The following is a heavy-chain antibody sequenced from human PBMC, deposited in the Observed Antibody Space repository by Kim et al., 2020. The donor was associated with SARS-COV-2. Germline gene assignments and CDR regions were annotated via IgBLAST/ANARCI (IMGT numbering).Heavy chain of an antibody. D-gene: IGHD2-2*01. V-gene: IGHV4-39*01. CDR3: ARHSRIVVVPAHILA. Sequence: SETLSLTCTVSGGSISSSSYYWGWIRQPPGKGLEWIGSIYSSGSTYSNPSLKSRVTISVDTSKNQFSLKLSSVTAADTAVYYCARHSRIVVVPAHILAWGEGILVSVYS. J-gene: IGHJ4*02. CDR1: GGSISSSSYY. CDR2: IYSSGST.